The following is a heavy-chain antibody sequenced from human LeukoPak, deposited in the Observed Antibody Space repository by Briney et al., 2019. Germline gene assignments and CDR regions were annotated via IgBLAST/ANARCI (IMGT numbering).Heavy chain of an antibody. J-gene: IGHJ4*02. CDR2: ITSSGSNT. CDR3: AKDGDSSGYYWDS. CDR1: GFTFSTYA. Sequence: GGSLRLSCAASGFTFSTYAMSWVRQAPGKGLEWVSLITSSGSNTYYADSVKGRFTISRDNSKSTLYLQMNSLRAEDTAVYFCAKDGDSSGYYWDSWGQGTLVTVSS. V-gene: IGHV3-23*01. D-gene: IGHD3-22*01.